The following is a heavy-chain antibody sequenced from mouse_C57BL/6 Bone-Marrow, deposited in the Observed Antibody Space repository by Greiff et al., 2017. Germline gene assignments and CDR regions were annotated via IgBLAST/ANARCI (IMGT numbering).Heavy chain of an antibody. CDR1: GYAFSSSW. V-gene: IGHV1-82*01. J-gene: IGHJ2*01. Sequence: VQLQESGPELVKPGASVKISCKASGYAFSSSWMNWVKQRPGTGLEWIGRIYPGDGDTNYNGKFKGKATLTADKSSSTAYMQLSSLTSEDSAVYFCARENYYGSKGYWGQGTTLTVSS. D-gene: IGHD1-1*01. CDR3: ARENYYGSKGY. CDR2: IYPGDGDT.